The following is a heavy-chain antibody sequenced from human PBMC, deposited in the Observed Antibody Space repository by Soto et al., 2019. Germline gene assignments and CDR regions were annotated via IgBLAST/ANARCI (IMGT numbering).Heavy chain of an antibody. J-gene: IGHJ5*02. V-gene: IGHV5-51*01. CDR2: IYPDNSNT. Sequence: VQLVQSGTEVKKPGESLKISCKGSGYFFAGYWIAWVRQMPGKGLEWMGIIYPDNSNTKYSRSFQGQVTISADKSSSPGYLQWSRLKASDTAIYYCARQGAAVPTVPLIWFDPWGQGTLVTVSS. CDR1: GYFFAGYW. D-gene: IGHD6-13*01. CDR3: ARQGAAVPTVPLIWFDP.